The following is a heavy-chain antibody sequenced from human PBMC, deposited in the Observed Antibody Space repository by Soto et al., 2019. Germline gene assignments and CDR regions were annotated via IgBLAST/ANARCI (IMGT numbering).Heavy chain of an antibody. Sequence: QVQLVQSGAGVKKPGASVKVSCKASGYTFTSYGISWVRQAPGQGLEWMGWISAYNGNPNNAQKLQGRVTMTTDTSTSTAYMELRSLRSDVTAVYFWARDSRRTEEIVYWGQGTLVTVSS. V-gene: IGHV1-18*01. CDR2: ISAYNGNP. J-gene: IGHJ4*02. CDR3: ARDSRRTEEIVY. D-gene: IGHD1-1*01. CDR1: GYTFTSYG.